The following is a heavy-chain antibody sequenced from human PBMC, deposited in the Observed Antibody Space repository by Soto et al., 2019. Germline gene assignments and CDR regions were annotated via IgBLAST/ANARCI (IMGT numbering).Heavy chain of an antibody. V-gene: IGHV1-69*02. D-gene: IGHD5-12*01. CDR2: IIPILGIA. Sequence: ASLKVSCKGSGGTFSSYTISWVRQAPGQGLEWMGRIIPILGIANYAQKFQGRVTITADKSTSTAYMELSSLRSEDTAVYYCASKGYSGYDVDYWGQGTLVTVSS. CDR3: ASKGYSGYDVDY. J-gene: IGHJ4*02. CDR1: GGTFSSYT.